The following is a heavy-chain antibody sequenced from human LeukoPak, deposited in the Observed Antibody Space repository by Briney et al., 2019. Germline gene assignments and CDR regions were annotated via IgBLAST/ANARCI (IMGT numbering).Heavy chain of an antibody. D-gene: IGHD3-22*01. V-gene: IGHV3-48*03. CDR3: ARGGYYDSSGYYSGYFDY. CDR2: ISSSGSTI. Sequence: SYISSSGSTIYYADSVKGRFTIYRDNAKNSLYLQMNSLRAEDTSVYYCARGGYYDSSGYYSGYFDYWGQGTLVTVSS. J-gene: IGHJ4*02.